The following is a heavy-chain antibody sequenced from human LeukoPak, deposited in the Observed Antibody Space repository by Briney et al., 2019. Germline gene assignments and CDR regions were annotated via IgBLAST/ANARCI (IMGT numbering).Heavy chain of an antibody. Sequence: GGSLRLSCAASGFTFSSFSMNWVRQAPGKGLEWVSCVSSTTTYVYYADSVKGRFTISRDNAKNLLYLQMNSLRAEDTAVYYCAREYDGAFDYWGQGTLVTVSS. CDR1: GFTFSSFS. CDR2: VSSTTTYV. D-gene: IGHD3-16*01. V-gene: IGHV3-21*01. CDR3: AREYDGAFDY. J-gene: IGHJ4*02.